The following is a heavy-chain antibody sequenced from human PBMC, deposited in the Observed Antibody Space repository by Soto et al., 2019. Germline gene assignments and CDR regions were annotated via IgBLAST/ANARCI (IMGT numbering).Heavy chain of an antibody. CDR1: GGSISSSSYY. V-gene: IGHV4-39*01. Sequence: QLQLQESGPGLVKPSETLSLTCTVSGGSISSSSYYWGWIRQPPGKGLEWIGCIYYSGSTYYNPSLKSRVTISVDTSKNQFSLKLSSVTAADTAVYYCAIQAHYGGNPAYFDYWGQGTLVTVSS. CDR3: AIQAHYGGNPAYFDY. CDR2: IYYSGST. D-gene: IGHD4-17*01. J-gene: IGHJ4*02.